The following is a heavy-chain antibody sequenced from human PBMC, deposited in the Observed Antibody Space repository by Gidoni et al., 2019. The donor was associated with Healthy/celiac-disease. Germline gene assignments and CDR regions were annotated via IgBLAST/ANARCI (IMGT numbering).Heavy chain of an antibody. CDR1: GFTFDDYA. J-gene: IGHJ3*02. Sequence: EVQLVESGGGLVQPGRSLRLSCAASGFTFDDYAMHWVRQAPGKGLEWVSGISWNSGSIGYADSVKGRFTISRDNAKNSLYLQMNSLRAEDTALYYCAKDTGLEVAGTGEGDAFDIWGQGTMVTVSS. CDR2: ISWNSGSI. CDR3: AKDTGLEVAGTGEGDAFDI. V-gene: IGHV3-9*01. D-gene: IGHD6-19*01.